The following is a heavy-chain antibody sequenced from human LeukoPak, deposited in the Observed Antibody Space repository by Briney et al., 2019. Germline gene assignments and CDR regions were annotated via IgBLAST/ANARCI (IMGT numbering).Heavy chain of an antibody. CDR3: AREGRAHFDYFDY. J-gene: IGHJ4*02. D-gene: IGHD3-10*01. CDR1: GYTFSSYA. V-gene: IGHV3-30*04. Sequence: GGSLRVSCAASGYTFSSYAMSWVRQAPGKGLEWVAVISYDGSNKYYADSVKGRFTISRDNSKNTLYLQMNSLRAEDTAVYYCAREGRAHFDYFDYWGQGTLVTVSS. CDR2: ISYDGSNK.